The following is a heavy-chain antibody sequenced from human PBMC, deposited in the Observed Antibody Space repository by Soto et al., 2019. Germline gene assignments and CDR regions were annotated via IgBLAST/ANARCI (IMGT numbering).Heavy chain of an antibody. V-gene: IGHV3-30*18. Sequence: QVQLVESGGGVFQPGRSLRLSCAASGFTFSSYGMRWVRQAPGKGLEWVAVISYDGSNKYYAYGVKGRFTISRYNSKNTLYLQMNSLRAEDTAVYYCAKDRRTNYYYGMDVWGQGTTVTVSS. CDR1: GFTFSSYG. CDR2: ISYDGSNK. CDR3: AKDRRTNYYYGMDV. J-gene: IGHJ6*02.